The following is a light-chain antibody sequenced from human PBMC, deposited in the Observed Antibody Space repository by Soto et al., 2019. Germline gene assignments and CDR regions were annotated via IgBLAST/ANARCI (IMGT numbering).Light chain of an antibody. V-gene: IGKV1D-16*01. CDR2: DAS. Sequence: DIQMTQSPSSLSASVGDRVTITCRASQAIGSWLAWYQQKPGKAPTSLIYDASNLQTEVPSRFSGSRSGTDFTLTISGLQPEDSATYYCQQYNSYPLTFGGGT. J-gene: IGKJ4*01. CDR1: QAIGSW. CDR3: QQYNSYPLT.